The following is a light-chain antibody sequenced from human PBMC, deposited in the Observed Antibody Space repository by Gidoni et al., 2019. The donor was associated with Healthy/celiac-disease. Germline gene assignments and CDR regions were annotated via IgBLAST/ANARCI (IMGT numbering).Light chain of an antibody. J-gene: IGKJ3*01. V-gene: IGKV3-11*01. CDR3: QQRSNWPRT. Sequence: CRASQGVSSYLAWYQQKPGQAPRLLIYDASTRATGIPARFSGSGSGTDFTLTISSLEPEDFAVYYCQQRSNWPRTFGPGTKVDIK. CDR2: DAS. CDR1: QGVSSY.